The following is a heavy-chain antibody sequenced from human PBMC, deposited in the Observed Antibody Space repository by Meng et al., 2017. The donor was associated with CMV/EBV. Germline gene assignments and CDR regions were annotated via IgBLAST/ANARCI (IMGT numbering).Heavy chain of an antibody. CDR3: ARRPGYRSSWSGDAFDI. J-gene: IGHJ3*02. Sequence: GESLKISCAASGFTFSSYWMHWVRQALGKGLVWVSRINSDGSSTSYADSVKGRFTISRDNAKNTLYLQMNSLRAEDTAVYYCARRPGYRSSWSGDAFDIWGQGTMVTVSS. CDR1: GFTFSSYW. D-gene: IGHD6-13*01. CDR2: INSDGSST. V-gene: IGHV3-74*01.